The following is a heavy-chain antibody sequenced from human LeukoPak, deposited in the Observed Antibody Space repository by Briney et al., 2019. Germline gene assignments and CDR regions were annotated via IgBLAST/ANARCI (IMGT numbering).Heavy chain of an antibody. CDR3: AHRKPYYDILTGYYNPRFDSFDI. CDR1: GFSLTASGVG. J-gene: IGHJ3*02. V-gene: IGHV2-5*01. Sequence: SGPTLVNPSQTLKMTCTFSGFSLTASGVGVGWIRQPPGKALEWLALINWNDDIQYRPSLKSSLTITKDTSKEQVVLTMTNMDPVYTATNYCAHRKPYYDILTGYYNPRFDSFDIWGQGTMVTVSS. CDR2: INWNDDI. D-gene: IGHD3-9*01.